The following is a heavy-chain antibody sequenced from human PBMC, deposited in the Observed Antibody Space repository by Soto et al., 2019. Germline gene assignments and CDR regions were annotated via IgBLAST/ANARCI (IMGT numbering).Heavy chain of an antibody. CDR2: ISVSSTYA. CDR3: ARGVRYYSSEKPANFDY. V-gene: IGHV3-11*05. Sequence: QVQLLESGGGLVKPGGSLRLSCAASGFTFSDYYMSWIRQAPGKGLECVAYISVSSTYANYGDSVEGRFTITRDNAENSVFLQMNSLRADDTDVYYCARGVRYYSSEKPANFDYWGQGALVTVSS. D-gene: IGHD2-21*01. J-gene: IGHJ4*02. CDR1: GFTFSDYY.